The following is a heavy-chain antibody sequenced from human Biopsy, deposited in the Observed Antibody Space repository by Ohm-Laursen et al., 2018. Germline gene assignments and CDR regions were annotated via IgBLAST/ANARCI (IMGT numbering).Heavy chain of an antibody. Sequence: SLRLSCSASGFSFSSYWMHWVRQGPGKGLVWVSRINIDGSTTRYADSVKGRFTISRDNAKNTLYLQMNSLGVEDSAVYYCATSGAADSWGNYYSMDVWGQGTTVTVSS. CDR3: ATSGAADSWGNYYSMDV. D-gene: IGHD3-16*01. CDR1: GFSFSSYW. V-gene: IGHV3-74*01. J-gene: IGHJ6*02. CDR2: INIDGSTT.